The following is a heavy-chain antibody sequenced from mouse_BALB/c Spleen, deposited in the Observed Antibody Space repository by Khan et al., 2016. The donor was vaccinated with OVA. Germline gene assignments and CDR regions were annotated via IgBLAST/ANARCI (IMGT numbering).Heavy chain of an antibody. D-gene: IGHD1-1*02. Sequence: EVQLVQSGPGLVKPSQSLSLSCTVTGYSFTSDYAWNWIRKLPGNILECMGNITYSGSTNYNPDFKSRISITRDTSYNTFFLQLNSETTEETATYYCARDGARYNYAMDYWGQGTSVTVSA. CDR1: GYSFTSDYA. CDR3: ARDGARYNYAMDY. CDR2: ITYSGST. V-gene: IGHV3-2*02. J-gene: IGHJ4*01.